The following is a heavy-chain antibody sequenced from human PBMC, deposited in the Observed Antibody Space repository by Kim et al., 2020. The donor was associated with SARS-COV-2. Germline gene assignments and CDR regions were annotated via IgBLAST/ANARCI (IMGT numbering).Heavy chain of an antibody. D-gene: IGHD6-19*01. J-gene: IGHJ6*02. V-gene: IGHV4-39*01. Sequence: SLKSRVTISVDTSKDQFSLKLRSVAAADTAVYYCARLRGAVAGTTYGMDVWGQGTTVTVSS. CDR3: ARLRGAVAGTTYGMDV.